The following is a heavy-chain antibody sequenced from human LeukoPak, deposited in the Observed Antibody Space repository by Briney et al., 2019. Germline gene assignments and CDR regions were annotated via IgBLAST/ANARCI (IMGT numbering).Heavy chain of an antibody. CDR2: IYPGDSDT. J-gene: IGHJ3*02. Sequence: GESLRISCKGSGYSFTSYWIGWVRQMPGKGLEWMGIIYPGDSDTRYSPSFQGQVTISADKSISTAYLQWSSLKASDTAMYYCATGSRWFGELFTPYAFDIWGQGTMVTVSS. CDR3: ATGSRWFGELFTPYAFDI. D-gene: IGHD3-10*01. V-gene: IGHV5-51*01. CDR1: GYSFTSYW.